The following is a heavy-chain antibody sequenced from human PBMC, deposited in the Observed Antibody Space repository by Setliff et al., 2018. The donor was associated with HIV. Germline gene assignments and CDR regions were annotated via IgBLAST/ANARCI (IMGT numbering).Heavy chain of an antibody. Sequence: PSETLSLTCSVSDDSLSSSNYYWGWVRQPPGKGLEWIAMIYYSGTTYYSPSLKSRVTISVDTSMKQLLLRLNYVTAADTAVYYCARRRGYGYTFDNWGQGLLVTVS. CDR1: DDSLSSSNYY. CDR2: IYYSGTT. J-gene: IGHJ4*02. V-gene: IGHV4-39*01. CDR3: ARRRGYGYTFDN. D-gene: IGHD5-12*01.